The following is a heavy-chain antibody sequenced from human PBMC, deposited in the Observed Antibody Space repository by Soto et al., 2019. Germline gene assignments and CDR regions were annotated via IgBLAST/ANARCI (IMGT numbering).Heavy chain of an antibody. D-gene: IGHD2-2*01. CDR3: TTDRDCSSTSCFYYYYGMDV. CDR1: GFTFSNAW. Sequence: PGGSLRLSCAASGFTFSNAWMSWVRQAPGKGLEWVGRIKSKTDGGTTDYAAPVKGRFTISRDDSKNTLYLQMNSLKTEDTAVYYCTTDRDCSSTSCFYYYYGMDVWGQGTTVTVSS. J-gene: IGHJ6*02. CDR2: IKSKTDGGTT. V-gene: IGHV3-15*01.